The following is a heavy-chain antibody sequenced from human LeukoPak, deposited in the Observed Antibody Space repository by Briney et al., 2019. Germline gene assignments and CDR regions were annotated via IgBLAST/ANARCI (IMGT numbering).Heavy chain of an antibody. D-gene: IGHD2-2*01. Sequence: GGSLRLSCAASGFTFSTYALSWVRQAPGKGLEWVSGIGGSGGITYYADSVKGRFTVSRDNSKSTLYLQMNSLRAEDTAVYYCAKDGRRGDCSSASCTNWFGPWGQGTLVTVSS. CDR3: AKDGRRGDCSSASCTNWFGP. V-gene: IGHV3-23*01. CDR1: GFTFSTYA. J-gene: IGHJ5*02. CDR2: IGGSGGIT.